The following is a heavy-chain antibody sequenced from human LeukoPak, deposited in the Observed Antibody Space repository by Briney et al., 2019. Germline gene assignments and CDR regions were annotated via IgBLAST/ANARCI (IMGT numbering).Heavy chain of an antibody. CDR1: GGTFISYA. Sequence: GASVKVSCKASGGTFISYAISWVRQAPGQGLEWMGGIIPIFGTANYAQKFQGRVTITADESTSTAYMELSSLRSEDTAVYYCARDHGQFGSNNYFDYWGQGTLVTVSS. V-gene: IGHV1-69*13. D-gene: IGHD2/OR15-2a*01. CDR2: IIPIFGTA. CDR3: ARDHGQFGSNNYFDY. J-gene: IGHJ4*02.